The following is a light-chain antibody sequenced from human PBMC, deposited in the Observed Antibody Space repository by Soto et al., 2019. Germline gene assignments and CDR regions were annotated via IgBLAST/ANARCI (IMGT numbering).Light chain of an antibody. CDR1: SGHSSYA. V-gene: IGLV4-69*02. CDR3: QTGGTGSVI. CDR2: LNIDGSH. J-gene: IGLJ2*01. Sequence: QAVVTQSPSASASLGASVKLTCTLSSGHSSYAVAWHQQQPGKGPRYLMKLNIDGSHSRGDGIPDRFSGSRSGADRYLTISSLQSEDEAVYFCQTGGTGSVIFGGGTKLTVL.